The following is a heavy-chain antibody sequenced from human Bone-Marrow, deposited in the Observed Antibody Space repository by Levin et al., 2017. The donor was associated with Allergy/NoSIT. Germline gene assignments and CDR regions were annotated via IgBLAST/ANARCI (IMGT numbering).Heavy chain of an antibody. D-gene: IGHD6-19*01. CDR2: IDTSGSIT. Sequence: RGESLKISCAASGFTFSSYEMTWVRQTPGKGLEWISYIDTSGSITHYGDSVKGRFTISRDNADNSLFLQMDSLRAEDTAIYYCARIGYSSGWKVFDYWGQGTLVTVSS. V-gene: IGHV3-48*03. CDR3: ARIGYSSGWKVFDY. J-gene: IGHJ4*02. CDR1: GFTFSSYE.